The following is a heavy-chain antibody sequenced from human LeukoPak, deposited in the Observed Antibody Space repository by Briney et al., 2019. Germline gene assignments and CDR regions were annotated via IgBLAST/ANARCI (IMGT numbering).Heavy chain of an antibody. CDR2: IYYSGST. D-gene: IGHD6-13*01. CDR1: GGSISSYY. J-gene: IGHJ4*02. Sequence: SETLSLTCTVSGGSISSYYWSWIRQPPGKGPEWIGYIYYSGSTNYNPSVKSRVTISVDTSKNQFSLKLSSVTAADTAVYYCARGPAGAAAGGNFDYWGQGTLVTVSS. V-gene: IGHV4-59*01. CDR3: ARGPAGAAAGGNFDY.